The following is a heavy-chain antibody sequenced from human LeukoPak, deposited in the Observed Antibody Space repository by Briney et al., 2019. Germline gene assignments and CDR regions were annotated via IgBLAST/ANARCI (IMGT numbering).Heavy chain of an antibody. D-gene: IGHD5-18*01. CDR3: ARDQGTAMVPDY. CDR1: GGSINGGSYY. Sequence: SQTLSLTCSVSGGSINGGSYYWSWIRQPAGKPLEWIGHIFTTGSTSYNPSLRTRVTISVDTSKNQFSLKLSSVTAADTAVYYCARDQGTAMVPDYWGQGTLVTVSS. J-gene: IGHJ4*02. CDR2: IFTTGST. V-gene: IGHV4-61*09.